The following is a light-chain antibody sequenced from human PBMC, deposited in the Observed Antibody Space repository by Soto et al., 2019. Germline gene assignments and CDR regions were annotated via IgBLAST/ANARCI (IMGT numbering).Light chain of an antibody. J-gene: IGKJ5*01. CDR2: AAS. V-gene: IGKV1-5*01. CDR3: QQYGSSLMYT. Sequence: DIQMTQSPSTLPASVGDRVTITCRASQSISSWLAWYQQKPGKAPKLLIYAASSLQSGVPSRFSGSGSGTDFTLTISRLEPEDFAVYYCQQYGSSLMYTFGQGTRLEIK. CDR1: QSISSW.